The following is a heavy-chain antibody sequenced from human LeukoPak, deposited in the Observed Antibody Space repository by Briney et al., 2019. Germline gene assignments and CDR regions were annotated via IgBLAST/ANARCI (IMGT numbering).Heavy chain of an antibody. CDR2: IYYSGST. CDR1: GGSIISYY. CDR3: ARHMTTVTTFDY. D-gene: IGHD4-17*01. Sequence: ASETLSLTCTVSGGSIISYYWSWIRQPPGKGLEWIGYIYYSGSTNYNPSLKSQVTISVDTSKNQFSLKLSSVTAADTAVYYCARHMTTVTTFDYWGQGTLVTVSS. J-gene: IGHJ4*02. V-gene: IGHV4-59*08.